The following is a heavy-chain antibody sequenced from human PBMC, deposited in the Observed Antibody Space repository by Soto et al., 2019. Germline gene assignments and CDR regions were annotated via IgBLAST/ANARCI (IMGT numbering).Heavy chain of an antibody. CDR2: IYYTGST. D-gene: IGHD4-17*01. CDR1: GATISSGGFY. V-gene: IGHV4-31*03. J-gene: IGHJ6*03. CDR3: ARDAIIYGEPVYYMYV. Sequence: QVQLQESGPGLVEASQTLSLTSSVSGATISSGGFYWSWIHQRPGKGLECIGHIYYTGSTYYNPSLNSRVTLSVDMSRIQFSLKLRCVTAADTVKYFCARDAIIYGEPVYYMYVWVQGTKVTVSS.